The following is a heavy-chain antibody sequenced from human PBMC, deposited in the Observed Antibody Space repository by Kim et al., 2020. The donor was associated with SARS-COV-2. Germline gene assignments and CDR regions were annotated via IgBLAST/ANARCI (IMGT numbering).Heavy chain of an antibody. D-gene: IGHD3-22*01. CDR1: GFTFSSYA. J-gene: IGHJ4*02. Sequence: GGSLRLSCAASGFTFSSYAMSWVRQAPGKGLEWVSAISGSGGSTYYADSVKGRFTISRDNSKNTLYLQMNSLRAEDTAVYYCAKDPDLYYDSSGYYYSWGQGTLVTVSS. V-gene: IGHV3-23*01. CDR2: ISGSGGST. CDR3: AKDPDLYYDSSGYYYS.